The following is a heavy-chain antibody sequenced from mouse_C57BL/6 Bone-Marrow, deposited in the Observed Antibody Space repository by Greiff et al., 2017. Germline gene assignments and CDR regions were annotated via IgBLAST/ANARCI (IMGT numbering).Heavy chain of an antibody. CDR1: GYTFTSYW. CDR2: IDPSDSYT. CDR3: ARHGSSLFDY. V-gene: IGHV1-59*01. D-gene: IGHD1-1*01. Sequence: QVQLQQPGAELVRPGTSVKLSCKASGYTFTSYWMHWVKQRPGQGLEWIGVIDPSDSYTNYNQKFKGKATLTVDTSSSTAYMQLSSLTSEGSAVYYCARHGSSLFDYWGQGTTLTVSS. J-gene: IGHJ2*01.